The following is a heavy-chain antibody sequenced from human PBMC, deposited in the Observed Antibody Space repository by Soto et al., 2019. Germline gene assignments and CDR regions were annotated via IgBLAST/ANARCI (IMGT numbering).Heavy chain of an antibody. D-gene: IGHD4-17*01. CDR3: ARDSSPSHYGTHFHYFGMDV. CDR2: IDYSGST. J-gene: IGHJ6*02. V-gene: IGHV4-31*03. CDR1: GGSISSGGYY. Sequence: QVQLQESGPGLVKPSQTLSLTCTVSGGSISSGGYYWSWIRQHPGKGLEWIGYIDYSGSTYYNPSLKSRVNMSVDTSKNHFSLKLSSVTAADTAVYYCARDSSPSHYGTHFHYFGMDVWGQGTTVTVSS.